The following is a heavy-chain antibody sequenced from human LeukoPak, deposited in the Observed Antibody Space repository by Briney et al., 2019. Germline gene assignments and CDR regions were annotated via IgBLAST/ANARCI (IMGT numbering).Heavy chain of an antibody. CDR2: ISYDGSNK. CDR3: AKETPRYYYYYGMDV. V-gene: IGHV3-30-3*01. J-gene: IGHJ6*02. Sequence: GESLRLSCAASGFTFSSYAMHWVRQAPGKGLEWVAVISYDGSNKYYADSVKGRFTISRDNSKNTLYLQMNSLRAEDTAVYYCAKETPRYYYYYGMDVWGQGTTVTVSS. CDR1: GFTFSSYA.